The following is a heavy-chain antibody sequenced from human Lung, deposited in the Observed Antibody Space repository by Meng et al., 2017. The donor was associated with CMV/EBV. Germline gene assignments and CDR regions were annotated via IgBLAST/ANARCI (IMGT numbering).Heavy chain of an antibody. D-gene: IGHD6-13*01. Sequence: GGSLRLXXAASGFDFTTYAMTWVRQAPGRGLEWVSSISGSGGATYYAASVKGRFTVSRDNSKNTLFLQINSLRAEDTALYYCAKGARMAGAGPGYWGQGTXVTVSS. CDR1: GFDFTTYA. J-gene: IGHJ4*02. V-gene: IGHV3-23*01. CDR3: AKGARMAGAGPGY. CDR2: ISGSGGAT.